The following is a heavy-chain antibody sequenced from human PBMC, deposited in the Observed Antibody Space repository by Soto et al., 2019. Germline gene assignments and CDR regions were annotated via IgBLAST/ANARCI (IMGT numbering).Heavy chain of an antibody. V-gene: IGHV4-34*01. J-gene: IGHJ4*02. CDR1: GGSFSGYY. D-gene: IGHD6-13*01. Sequence: QVQLQQWGAGLLKPSETLSLTCAVYGGSFSGYYWSWIRQPPGKGLEWIGEINHSGSTNYNPSLKSRVTISVDTSKNHLSLKLSSVTAAATAVYYCARGLGDIAAAVDFAYWGQGTLVTVSS. CDR2: INHSGST. CDR3: ARGLGDIAAAVDFAY.